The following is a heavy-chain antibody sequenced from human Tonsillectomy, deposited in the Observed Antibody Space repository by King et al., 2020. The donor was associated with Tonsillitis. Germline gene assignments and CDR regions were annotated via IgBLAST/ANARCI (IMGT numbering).Heavy chain of an antibody. Sequence: EVQLVESGGGLVQPGGSLRLSCAASGFTFSSYWMSGVRQAPGRGLEWVDNIKQDVSEKYYVDSVKGRITISRDNAKNSLYLQMNSLRTADTAVYYCAGAQYNWSLFDHWGQGTLVTVSS. D-gene: IGHD1-20*01. CDR2: IKQDVSEK. CDR3: AGAQYNWSLFDH. CDR1: GFTFSSYW. J-gene: IGHJ4*02. V-gene: IGHV3-7*01.